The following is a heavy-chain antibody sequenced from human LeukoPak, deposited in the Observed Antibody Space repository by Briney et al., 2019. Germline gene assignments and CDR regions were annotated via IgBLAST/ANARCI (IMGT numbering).Heavy chain of an antibody. CDR1: GGTLSSYS. J-gene: IGHJ4*02. V-gene: IGHV1-69*06. CDR3: ARRRGGYSSGYYEGYF. CDR2: IIPIFGSA. D-gene: IGHD6-19*01. Sequence: SGKVSCKAFGGTLSSYSINWVRQAPGQGLEWMGGIIPIFGSANYAQKSQDRVTITADTSTNTAYMELSRLRSEDTAVYYCARRRGGYSSGYYEGYFWGQGTLVTVSS.